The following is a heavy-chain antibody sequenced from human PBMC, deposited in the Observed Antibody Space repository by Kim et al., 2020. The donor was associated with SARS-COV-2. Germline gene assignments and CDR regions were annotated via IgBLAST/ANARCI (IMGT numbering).Heavy chain of an antibody. D-gene: IGHD2-8*01. CDR3: ARAWVSTPAFDY. Sequence: KNYQKFPGRVTITRDTSASTAYMELSSLRSEDTAVYYCARAWVSTPAFDYWGQGTLVTVSS. J-gene: IGHJ4*02. V-gene: IGHV1-3*01.